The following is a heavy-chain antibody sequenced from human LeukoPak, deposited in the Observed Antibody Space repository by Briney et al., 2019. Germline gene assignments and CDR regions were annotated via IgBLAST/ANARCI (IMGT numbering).Heavy chain of an antibody. CDR2: INPSGGST. CDR1: GGAFSSYA. Sequence: ASVKVSCKASGGAFSSYAISWVGQAPGQGLEWMGIINPSGGSTSYAQKFQGRVTMTEDTSTDTAYMELSSLRSEDTALYYCTSLLAGLQGYYFDYWGQGTLVTVSS. V-gene: IGHV1-46*01. CDR3: TSLLAGLQGYYFDY. D-gene: IGHD6-19*01. J-gene: IGHJ4*02.